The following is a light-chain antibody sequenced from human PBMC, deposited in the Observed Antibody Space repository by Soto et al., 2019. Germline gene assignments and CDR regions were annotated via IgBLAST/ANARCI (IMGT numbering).Light chain of an antibody. J-gene: IGLJ1*01. Sequence: QSALTQPASVSGSPGQSITMSCTGTTSDVGGYNFVSWYQLHPGKAPKLMIFEVSNRPSGVSNRFSGSKSGNTASLTISGLQAEDEADYYCSSYTSSGTRVFGTGTKLTVL. CDR2: EVS. CDR1: TSDVGGYNF. CDR3: SSYTSSGTRV. V-gene: IGLV2-14*01.